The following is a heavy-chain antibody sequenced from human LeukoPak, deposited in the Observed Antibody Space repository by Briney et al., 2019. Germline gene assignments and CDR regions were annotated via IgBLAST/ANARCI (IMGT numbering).Heavy chain of an antibody. CDR1: GYTFTGYY. V-gene: IGHV1-2*06. CDR2: INPNSGGT. J-gene: IGHJ4*02. D-gene: IGHD5-24*01. Sequence: ASVKVSCKASGYTFTGYYMHWVRQAPGQGLEWMGRINPNSGGTNYAQKFQGRVTMTRDTSISTAYMELSRLRSDDTAVYYCASLNPRDCYKGDFDYWGQGTLVTVSS. CDR3: ASLNPRDCYKGDFDY.